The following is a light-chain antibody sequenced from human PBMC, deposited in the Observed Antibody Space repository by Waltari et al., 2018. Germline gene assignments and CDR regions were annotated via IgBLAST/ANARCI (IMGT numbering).Light chain of an antibody. V-gene: IGLV1-44*01. CDR3: AAWDDSMNAYVV. CDR1: FSNLGSNT. Sequence: QSVLTQPPSASGTPGQRVTISCSGSFSNLGSNTVNWYQQFPGTAPKLLIYSNDQRPSGVPDRFSGSKSGTSASLAISGLQSEDEADYYCAAWDDSMNAYVVFGGGTKLTVL. J-gene: IGLJ2*01. CDR2: SND.